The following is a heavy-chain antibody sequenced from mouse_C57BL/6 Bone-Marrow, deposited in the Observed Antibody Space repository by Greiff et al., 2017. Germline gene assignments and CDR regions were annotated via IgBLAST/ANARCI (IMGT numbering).Heavy chain of an antibody. D-gene: IGHD2-4*01. J-gene: IGHJ2*01. CDR1: GYTFTDYE. Sequence: VQLQQSGAELVRPGASVTLSCKASGYTFTDYEMNWVKQTPVHGLEWIGALDPETGGTAYNQKFKGKAILTADKSSSTAYMELRSLTSEDSAVYYCTDDYDNYWGQGTTLTVSS. V-gene: IGHV1-15*01. CDR2: LDPETGGT. CDR3: TDDYDNY.